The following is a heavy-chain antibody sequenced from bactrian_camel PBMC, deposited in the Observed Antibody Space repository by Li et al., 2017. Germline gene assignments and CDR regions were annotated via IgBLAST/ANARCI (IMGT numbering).Heavy chain of an antibody. CDR3: FAWRETGDGPYNL. CDR2: ISGGQKIVP. CDR1: GFNFRTTS. J-gene: IGHJ4*01. D-gene: IGHD4*01. Sequence: DVQLVESGGGLVQPGGSLILSCNASGFNFRTTSMSWVRQAPGKEFEWVSFISGGQKIVPYYSETVKGRATISRDNTTKSVDLIMNSLRPEDTAVYYCFAWRETGDGPYNLGGQGTQVTVS. V-gene: IGHV3S35*01.